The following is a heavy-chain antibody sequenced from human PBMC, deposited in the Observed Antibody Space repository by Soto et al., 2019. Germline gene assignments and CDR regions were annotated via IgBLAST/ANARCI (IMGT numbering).Heavy chain of an antibody. CDR3: ARVSITVVVPAAIDY. V-gene: IGHV4-30-4*01. CDR1: GGSISSGDYY. CDR2: IYYSGST. Sequence: QVQLQESGPGLVKPSQTLSLTCTVSGGSISSGDYYWSWIRQPPGKGLEWIGYIYYSGSTYYNPSLKSRVTISVDTSKNQFSRKLSSVTAADTAVYYCARVSITVVVPAAIDYWGQGTLVTVSS. J-gene: IGHJ4*02. D-gene: IGHD2-2*01.